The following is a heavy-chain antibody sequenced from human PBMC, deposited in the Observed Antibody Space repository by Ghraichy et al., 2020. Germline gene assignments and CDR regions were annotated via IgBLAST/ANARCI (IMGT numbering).Heavy chain of an antibody. Sequence: SETLSLTFAVYGGSFSGYYWSWIRQPPGKGLEWIGEINHSGSTNYNPSLKSRVTISVDTSKNQFSLKLSSVTAADTAVYYCARGPVTWLGNWFDPWGQGTLVTVSS. CDR3: ARGPVTWLGNWFDP. CDR2: INHSGST. CDR1: GGSFSGYY. J-gene: IGHJ5*02. D-gene: IGHD4-17*01. V-gene: IGHV4-34*01.